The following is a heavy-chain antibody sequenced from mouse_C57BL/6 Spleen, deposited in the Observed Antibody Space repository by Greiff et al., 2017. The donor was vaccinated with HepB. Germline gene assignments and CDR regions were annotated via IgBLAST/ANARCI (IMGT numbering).Heavy chain of an antibody. CDR3: ARYGYGSSLYYAMDY. Sequence: QVQLQQPGAELVRPGSSVKLSCKASGYTFTSYWMHWVKQRPIQGLEWIGNIDPSDSETHYNQKFKDKATLTVDKSSSTAYMQLSSLRSEDSAVYYCARYGYGSSLYYAMDYWGQGTSVTVSS. J-gene: IGHJ4*01. V-gene: IGHV1-52*01. D-gene: IGHD1-1*01. CDR2: IDPSDSET. CDR1: GYTFTSYW.